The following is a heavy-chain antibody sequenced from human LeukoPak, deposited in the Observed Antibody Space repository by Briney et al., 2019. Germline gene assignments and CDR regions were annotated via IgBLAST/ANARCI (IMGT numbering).Heavy chain of an antibody. V-gene: IGHV4-31*03. Sequence: SETLSLTCSVSGGSISSGGYYWSWIRQRPGKGLEWIGYIYYSGSTYYNPSLKSRVTISVDTSKNQFSLKLSSVTAADTAVYYCARVHPSYYYYGMDVWGKGTTVTVSS. CDR1: GGSISSGGYY. J-gene: IGHJ6*04. CDR3: ARVHPSYYYYGMDV. CDR2: IYYSGST.